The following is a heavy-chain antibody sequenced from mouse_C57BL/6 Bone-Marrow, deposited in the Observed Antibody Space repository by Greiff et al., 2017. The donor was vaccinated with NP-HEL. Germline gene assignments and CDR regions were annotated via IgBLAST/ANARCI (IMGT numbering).Heavy chain of an antibody. CDR1: GFTFSSYG. CDR2: ISSGGGYT. CDR3: ARPGCFYAMDY. J-gene: IGHJ4*01. V-gene: IGHV5-6*01. Sequence: EVQLVESGGDLVKPGGSLKLSCAASGFTFSSYGMSWVRQTPDKRLEWVATISSGGGYTYYPDSVKGRFTISRDNAKNTLYLQMSSLKSEDTAMYYCARPGCFYAMDYWGQGTSVTVSS.